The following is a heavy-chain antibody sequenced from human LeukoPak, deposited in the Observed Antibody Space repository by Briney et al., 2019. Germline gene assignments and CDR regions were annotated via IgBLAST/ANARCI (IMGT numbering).Heavy chain of an antibody. CDR2: INTDGGAT. D-gene: IGHD4-23*01. CDR3: ARVGYGGNFDWHLNL. V-gene: IGHV3-74*01. J-gene: IGHJ2*01. Sequence: GESLRLSCAASGFTFSNYWMHWVRQAPGKGLVWVSRINTDGGATTYADSVKGRFTISRDNAKNTLYLQMDSLRGDDTAVYYCARVGYGGNFDWHLNLWGRGTLVTVSS. CDR1: GFTFSNYW.